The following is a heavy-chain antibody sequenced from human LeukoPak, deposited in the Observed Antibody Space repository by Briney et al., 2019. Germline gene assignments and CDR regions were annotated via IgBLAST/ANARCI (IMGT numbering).Heavy chain of an antibody. CDR3: ARSRRGSGYYFGLDV. Sequence: GESLRLSCAASGLTLHFYSLNWVRQAPGKGLEWISFISHMGDTTYYADSVKGRFTISRDNAKNSLFLQMNSLRVEDTAVYYCARSRRGSGYYFGLDVWGRGTTVTVSS. V-gene: IGHV3-48*01. D-gene: IGHD2-15*01. J-gene: IGHJ6*02. CDR1: GLTLHFYS. CDR2: ISHMGDTT.